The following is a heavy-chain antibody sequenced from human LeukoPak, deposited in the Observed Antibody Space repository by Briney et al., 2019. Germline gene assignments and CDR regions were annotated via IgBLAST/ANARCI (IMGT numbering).Heavy chain of an antibody. CDR1: GGTFSSYA. V-gene: IGHV1-69*01. J-gene: IGHJ5*02. Sequence: SVKVSCKASGGTFSSYAISWVRQAPGQGLEWMGGIIPIFGTANYAQKFQGRVTITADESTSTAYMELSSLRAEDTAVYYCARSGIAVAGNWFDPWGQGTLVTVSS. CDR2: IIPIFGTA. D-gene: IGHD6-19*01. CDR3: ARSGIAVAGNWFDP.